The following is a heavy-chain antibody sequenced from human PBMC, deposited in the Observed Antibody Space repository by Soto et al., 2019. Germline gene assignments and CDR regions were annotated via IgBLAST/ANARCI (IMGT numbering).Heavy chain of an antibody. V-gene: IGHV4-4*02. J-gene: IGHJ3*02. Sequence: SETLSLTCAVSGGSISSSNWWSWVRQPPGKGLEWIGEIYHSGSTNYNPSLKSRVTISVDKSKNQFSLKLSSVTAADAAVYYCARDLASVDILTGYYDAFDIWGQGTMVTVSS. CDR2: IYHSGST. CDR3: ARDLASVDILTGYYDAFDI. CDR1: GGSISSSNW. D-gene: IGHD3-9*01.